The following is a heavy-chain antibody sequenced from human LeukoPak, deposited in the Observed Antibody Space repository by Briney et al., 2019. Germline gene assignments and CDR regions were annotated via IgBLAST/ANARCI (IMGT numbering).Heavy chain of an antibody. CDR3: AKGKRFRYFDNTKYYFDN. J-gene: IGHJ4*02. CDR2: ISYDGSKK. Sequence: GGSLRLSCAASGFTFSSYGMHWVRQAPGKGLEWVAVISYDGSKKYYADSVKGRFTISRDNSKNTLYLQINSLRAEDTAVYYCAKGKRFRYFDNTKYYFDNWGQGTLVTVSS. V-gene: IGHV3-30*18. D-gene: IGHD3-9*01. CDR1: GFTFSSYG.